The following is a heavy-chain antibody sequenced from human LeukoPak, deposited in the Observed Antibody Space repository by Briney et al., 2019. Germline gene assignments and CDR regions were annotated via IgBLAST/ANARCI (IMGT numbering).Heavy chain of an antibody. D-gene: IGHD6-13*01. V-gene: IGHV3-30*02. CDR1: GFTFSSYG. CDR3: AKAFGSSWSLFHY. Sequence: PGGSLRLSCAASGFTFSSYGMHWVRQAPGKGLEWVAFIQSGGSNKYYADSVKGRFTISRDNSKNTLYLQMNSLRAEDTATFYCAKAFGSSWSLFHYWGQGTLVTVSS. CDR2: IQSGGSNK. J-gene: IGHJ4*02.